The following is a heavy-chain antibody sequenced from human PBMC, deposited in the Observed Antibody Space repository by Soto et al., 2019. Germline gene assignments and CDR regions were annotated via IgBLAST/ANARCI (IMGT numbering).Heavy chain of an antibody. D-gene: IGHD4-17*01. J-gene: IGHJ5*02. Sequence: PSETLSLTCTVSGGSISSYYWSWIRQPPGKGLEWIGYIYYSGSTNYNPSLKSRVTISVDTSKNQFSLKLSSVTAADTAVYYCARHQHEKTVTTGFPYVWFDPWGQGTLVTVSS. CDR2: IYYSGST. CDR3: ARHQHEKTVTTGFPYVWFDP. CDR1: GGSISSYY. V-gene: IGHV4-59*08.